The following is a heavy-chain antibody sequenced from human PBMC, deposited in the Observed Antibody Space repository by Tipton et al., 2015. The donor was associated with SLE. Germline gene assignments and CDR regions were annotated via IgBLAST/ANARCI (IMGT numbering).Heavy chain of an antibody. V-gene: IGHV4-61*08. CDR1: GGSISSGGYY. D-gene: IGHD3-10*01. J-gene: IGHJ6*03. CDR3: ARDLGEGDYYYYMDV. Sequence: TLSLTCTVSGGSISSGGYYWSWIRQPPGKGLEWIGYIYHSGSTNYNPSLKSRVTISVDTSKNQFSLKLSSVTAADTAVYYCARDLGEGDYYYYMDVWGKGTTVTVSS. CDR2: IYHSGST.